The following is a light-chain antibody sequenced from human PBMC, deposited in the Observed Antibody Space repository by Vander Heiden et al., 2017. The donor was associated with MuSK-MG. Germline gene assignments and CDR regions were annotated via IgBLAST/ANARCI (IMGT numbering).Light chain of an antibody. V-gene: IGKV3-20*01. CDR2: GAS. CDR1: QSVSSSY. CDR3: HQDGSSPRT. J-gene: IGKJ2*01. Sequence: EIVLTQSPGTLSLSPGERATLSCRASQSVSSSYLAWYQQKPGQAPRLLIYGASSRATRIPDRFSGSGSGTDFTLTISRLEPEDFAVYYCHQDGSSPRTFGQGTKLEIK.